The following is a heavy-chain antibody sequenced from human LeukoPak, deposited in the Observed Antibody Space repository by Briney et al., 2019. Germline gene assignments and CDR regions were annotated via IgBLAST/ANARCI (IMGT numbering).Heavy chain of an antibody. D-gene: IGHD3-10*01. CDR1: GFTFSTYN. V-gene: IGHV3-48*01. CDR3: ARAPYGSGSYYNVGELDY. CDR2: ISTSSSTI. Sequence: GSLXXSXAASGFTFSTYNMXWVRQAPGKGXEWXSYISTSSSTIYYADSVKGRFTISRDNAKNSLYLQMNSLRAEDTAVYYCARAPYGSGSYYNVGELDYWGQGTLVTVSS. J-gene: IGHJ4*02.